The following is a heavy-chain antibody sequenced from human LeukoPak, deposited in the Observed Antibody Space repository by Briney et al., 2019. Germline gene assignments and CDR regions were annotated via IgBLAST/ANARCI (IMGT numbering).Heavy chain of an antibody. V-gene: IGHV4-59*08. Sequence: SETLSLTCTVPGGSISSYYWSWIRQPPGKGLEWIGYIYYSGSTNYNPSLKSRVTISVDTSKNQFSLKLSSVTAADTAVYYCARHEYSSSWYYFDYWGQGTLVTVSS. CDR3: ARHEYSSSWYYFDY. J-gene: IGHJ4*02. CDR1: GGSISSYY. CDR2: IYYSGST. D-gene: IGHD6-13*01.